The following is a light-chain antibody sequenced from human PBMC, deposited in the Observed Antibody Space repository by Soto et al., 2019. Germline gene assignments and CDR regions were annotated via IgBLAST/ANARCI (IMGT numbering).Light chain of an antibody. Sequence: EIVMTQSPATLSVSPGERATLSCRASQSVSTNLAWYQQKPGQAPRLLISGASTRATGIPARFSGSGSGTEFTLTISSLQSEDFAVSYCQQYNKWPLTFGGGTKVEI. CDR3: QQYNKWPLT. CDR2: GAS. J-gene: IGKJ4*01. V-gene: IGKV3-15*01. CDR1: QSVSTN.